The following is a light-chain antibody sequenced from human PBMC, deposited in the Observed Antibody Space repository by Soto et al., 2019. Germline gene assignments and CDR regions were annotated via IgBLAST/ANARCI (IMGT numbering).Light chain of an antibody. J-gene: IGKJ2*01. CDR2: RAS. CDR3: QHCNTYPYT. Sequence: DIQMTQSPSALSASVGARVTSTCRATERIGYWMACNQKKPGKAPKLLIYRASRLESGVPSRFSGSGSGTEFTLTITSLQPEDYATYYGQHCNTYPYTFGQGTKLEIK. CDR1: ERIGYW. V-gene: IGKV1-5*03.